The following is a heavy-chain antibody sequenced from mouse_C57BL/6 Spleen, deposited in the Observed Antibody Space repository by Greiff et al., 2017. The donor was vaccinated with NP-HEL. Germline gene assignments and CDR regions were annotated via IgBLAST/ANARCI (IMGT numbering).Heavy chain of an antibody. Sequence: VQLQQSGPELVKPGASVKISCKASGYSFTGYYMNWVKQSPEKSLEWIGEINPSTGGTTYNQKFKAKATLTVDKSSSTAYMQLKSLTSEESAVYYCASMVTFYFDYWGQGTTLTVSS. D-gene: IGHD2-2*01. CDR3: ASMVTFYFDY. CDR1: GYSFTGYY. V-gene: IGHV1-42*01. J-gene: IGHJ2*01. CDR2: INPSTGGT.